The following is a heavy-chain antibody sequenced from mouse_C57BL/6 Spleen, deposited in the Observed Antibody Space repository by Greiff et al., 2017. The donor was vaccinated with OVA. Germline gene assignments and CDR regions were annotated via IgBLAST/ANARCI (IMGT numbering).Heavy chain of an antibody. V-gene: IGHV1-26*01. D-gene: IGHD4-1*01. CDR2: INPNNGGT. CDR1: GYTFTDYY. CDR3: ARGGFNWDGY. Sequence: EVKLQQSGPELVKPGASVKISCKASGYTFTDYYMNWVKQSHGKSLEWIGDINPNNGGTSYNQKFKGKATLTVDKSSSTAYMELRSLTSEDSAVYYCARGGFNWDGYWGQGTTLTVSS. J-gene: IGHJ2*01.